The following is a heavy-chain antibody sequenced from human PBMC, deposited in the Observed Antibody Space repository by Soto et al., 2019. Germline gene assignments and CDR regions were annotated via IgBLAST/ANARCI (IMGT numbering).Heavy chain of an antibody. CDR3: ARDGCSGSNCLNWFDP. J-gene: IGHJ5*02. D-gene: IGHD2-15*01. Sequence: GGSLRLSCAASGFTFSSYGMSWVRQAPGRGLEFISALSDSGGNTYYADSVKGRFTISRDNAKNSLYLQMNSLRAEDTAVYYCARDGCSGSNCLNWFDPWGQGTLVTVSS. V-gene: IGHV3-23*01. CDR2: LSDSGGNT. CDR1: GFTFSSYG.